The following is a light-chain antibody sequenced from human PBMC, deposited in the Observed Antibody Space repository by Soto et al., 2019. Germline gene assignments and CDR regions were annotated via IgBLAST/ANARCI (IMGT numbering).Light chain of an antibody. V-gene: IGKV1-6*01. Sequence: AIQMTQSPSSLSASVGDRVTITCRASQGIRSDLGWYQQTPGKAPKLLIFAASRLQTGVPPRFSGRGSGTEFTLTISSLQPEDFATYCCLQDYNYPRTFGQGTKVEL. CDR1: QGIRSD. CDR3: LQDYNYPRT. CDR2: AAS. J-gene: IGKJ1*01.